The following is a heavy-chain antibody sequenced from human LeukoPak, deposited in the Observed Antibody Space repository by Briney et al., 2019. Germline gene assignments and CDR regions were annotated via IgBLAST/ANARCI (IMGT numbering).Heavy chain of an antibody. J-gene: IGHJ3*02. CDR3: ARERTVDDAFDI. Sequence: ASVKVSCKASGYTFIGYYMHWVRQAPGQGLEWMGWINPNSGGTNYPQKFQGRVTMTRDTSISTAYMELSRLRSDDTAVYYCARERTVDDAFDIWGQGTMVTVSS. CDR2: INPNSGGT. V-gene: IGHV1-2*02. CDR1: GYTFIGYY. D-gene: IGHD2-15*01.